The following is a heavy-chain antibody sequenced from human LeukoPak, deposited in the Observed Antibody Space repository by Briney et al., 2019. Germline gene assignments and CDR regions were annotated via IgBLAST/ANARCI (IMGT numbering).Heavy chain of an antibody. V-gene: IGHV4-31*03. CDR2: IYYSGST. CDR3: ARERVLPPSFDL. CDR1: GGSISSGGYY. J-gene: IGHJ4*02. Sequence: SETLSLTCTVSGGSISSGGYYWTWIRQHPGKGLEWIGYIYYSGSTYYNPSLKSRVTISEDTSKNQFSLKLGSVTAADTAVYYCARERVLPPSFDLWGQGTLVTVSS.